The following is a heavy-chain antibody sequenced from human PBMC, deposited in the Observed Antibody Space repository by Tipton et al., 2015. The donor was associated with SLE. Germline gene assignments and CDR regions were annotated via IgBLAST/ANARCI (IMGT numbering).Heavy chain of an antibody. CDR2: ISAYTGHT. CDR3: ASHFFGSSFGYYYFDY. V-gene: IGHV1-18*01. D-gene: IGHD6-6*01. CDR1: GYIFSSYG. J-gene: IGHJ4*02. Sequence: QSGPEVKKPGASVKVSCKASGYIFSSYGLSWVRQAPGQGLEWMGWISAYTGHTGYAQKFQGRVTMTTDTSTSTAYMELRSLRSDDTAVYYCASHFFGSSFGYYYFDYWGQGTLVTVSS.